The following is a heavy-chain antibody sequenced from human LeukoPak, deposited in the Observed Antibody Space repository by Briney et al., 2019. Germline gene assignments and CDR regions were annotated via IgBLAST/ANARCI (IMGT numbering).Heavy chain of an antibody. Sequence: QPGGSLRLSCAASGFTFSTYWMHWVRQTPGKGLVWVSRINTDGSTTNYADSVKGRFTISRDNAKNTLYLQMNSLRAEDTAVYYCARDRSGLERVPDYWGQGTLVTVSS. J-gene: IGHJ4*02. CDR3: ARDRSGLERVPDY. D-gene: IGHD5-24*01. CDR2: INTDGSTT. CDR1: GFTFSTYW. V-gene: IGHV3-74*01.